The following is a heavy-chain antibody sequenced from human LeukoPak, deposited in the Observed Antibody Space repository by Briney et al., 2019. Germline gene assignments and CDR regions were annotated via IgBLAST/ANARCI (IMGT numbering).Heavy chain of an antibody. Sequence: ASVKVSCKASGYTFSSNAINWVRQAPGQGLEWMGWIDTNTGNPTYAQGLTGRFVFSLDTSVSTAYLQINSLKAEDTGEYFCARGYDRSGFFSDWGQGTLVTVSS. CDR2: IDTNTGNP. CDR1: GYTFSSNA. D-gene: IGHD3-22*01. J-gene: IGHJ4*02. V-gene: IGHV7-4-1*02. CDR3: ARGYDRSGFFSD.